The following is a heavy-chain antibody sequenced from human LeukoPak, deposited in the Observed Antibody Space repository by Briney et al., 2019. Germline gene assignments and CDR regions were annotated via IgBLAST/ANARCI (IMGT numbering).Heavy chain of an antibody. CDR2: ISYDGSNA. J-gene: IGHJ4*02. D-gene: IGHD3-10*01. V-gene: IGHV3-30*04. CDR3: VRGSSGSYYTLFDY. CDR1: GFPFSRYS. Sequence: GGSLRLSCEASGFPFSRYSAHWVRQAPGKGLEWVSVISYDGSNAYYVDSVKGRFTISRDNSMNTLYLQMNSLSAEDTAVYYCVRGSSGSYYTLFDYWGQGTLVTVSS.